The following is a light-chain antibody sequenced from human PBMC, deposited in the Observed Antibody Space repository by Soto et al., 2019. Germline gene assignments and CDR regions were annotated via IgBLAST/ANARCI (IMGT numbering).Light chain of an antibody. V-gene: IGKV1-5*01. CDR1: QTIWSG. J-gene: IGKJ1*01. Sequence: IRMDQSXSSLSSNIQEXXXXXXXASQTIWSGLAWYQQQXVKAPKLLIYDASXLQSGVPSRFSGTGSETEFTLNISSLQSEDVAVYYCQQFGNWPWTFGQVTKADI. CDR2: DAS. CDR3: QQFGNWPWT.